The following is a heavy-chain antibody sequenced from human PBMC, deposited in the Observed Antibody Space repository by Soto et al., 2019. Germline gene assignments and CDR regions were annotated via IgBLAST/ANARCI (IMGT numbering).Heavy chain of an antibody. D-gene: IGHD5-12*01. CDR2: ISTYNGDP. V-gene: IGHV1-18*01. CDR3: ARGGVAPYYYYGTGV. CDR1: GYTFTRSG. J-gene: IGHJ6*02. Sequence: QVQLVQSGAEVKKPGASVKVSCKASGYTFTRSGISWVRQAPGQGLEWMGWISTYNGDPNYAQTFQGRVTRTTDTSXXTVHMEGRSLRSDDTAVYYCARGGVAPYYYYGTGVWGQGTPVTVSS.